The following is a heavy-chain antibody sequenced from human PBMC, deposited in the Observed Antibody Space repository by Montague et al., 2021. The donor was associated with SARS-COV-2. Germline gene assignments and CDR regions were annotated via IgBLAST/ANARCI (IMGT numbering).Heavy chain of an antibody. Sequence: SETLSLTCTVSGDSITNNYYWGWIRQPPGKGLEWIGTIYHSGPPTYNPSPKSRVTLSVEPSNNQFSLKLTSVTAADTAVYYCARRHIVASNRAFDYWGQGTLVTVSS. CDR3: ARRHIVASNRAFDY. J-gene: IGHJ4*02. V-gene: IGHV4-38-2*02. CDR1: GDSITNNYY. D-gene: IGHD2-21*01. CDR2: IYHSGPP.